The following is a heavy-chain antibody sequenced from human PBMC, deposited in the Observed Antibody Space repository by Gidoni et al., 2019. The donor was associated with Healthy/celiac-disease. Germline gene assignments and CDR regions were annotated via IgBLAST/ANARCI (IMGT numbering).Heavy chain of an antibody. J-gene: IGHJ6*03. CDR2: INHSGST. D-gene: IGHD3-10*01. CDR1: GGSFSGYY. Sequence: QVQLQQWGAGLLKPSETLSLTCAVYGGSFSGYYWSWIRQPPGKGLEWIGEINHSGSTNSNPSLKRRVTISVDTSKNQFSLKLSSVTAADTAVYYCARGLTVVRGVALRINYYYYYMDVWGKGTTVTVSS. CDR3: ARGLTVVRGVALRINYYYYYMDV. V-gene: IGHV4-34*01.